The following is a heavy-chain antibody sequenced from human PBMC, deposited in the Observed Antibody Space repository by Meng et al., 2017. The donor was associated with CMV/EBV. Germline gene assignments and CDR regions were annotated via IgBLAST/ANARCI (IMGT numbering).Heavy chain of an antibody. CDR3: ARSLPWNYDFWSGYMD. CDR1: GFTFSSYS. Sequence: EVQLVESGXXLVKPGGXLRRSCAXSGFTFSSYSMNWVRQAPGKGLEWVSSISSSSSYIYYADSVKGRFTISRDNAKNSLYLQMNSLRAEDTAVYYCARSLPWNYDFWSGYMDWGQGTLVTVSS. J-gene: IGHJ4*02. CDR2: ISSSSSYI. D-gene: IGHD3-3*01. V-gene: IGHV3-21*01.